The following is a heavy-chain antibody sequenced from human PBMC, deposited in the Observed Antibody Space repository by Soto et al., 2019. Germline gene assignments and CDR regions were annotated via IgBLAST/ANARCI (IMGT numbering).Heavy chain of an antibody. D-gene: IGHD3-3*01. CDR1: GFTFSSYG. Sequence: GGSLRLSCAASGFTFSSYGMHWVRQAPGKGLEWVAVIWYDGSNKYYADSVKGRFTISRDNSKNTLYLQMNILRAEDTAVYYCARHSYDFWSGYYVPNIDYWGQGTLVTVSS. CDR3: ARHSYDFWSGYYVPNIDY. V-gene: IGHV3-33*01. CDR2: IWYDGSNK. J-gene: IGHJ4*02.